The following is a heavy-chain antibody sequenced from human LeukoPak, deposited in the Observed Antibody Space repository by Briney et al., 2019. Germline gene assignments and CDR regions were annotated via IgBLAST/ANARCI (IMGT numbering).Heavy chain of an antibody. J-gene: IGHJ3*02. CDR2: ISGSGGST. CDR1: GFTFSSYA. CDR3: AKARITMIVVNAFDI. Sequence: GGSLRLSCAASGFTFSSYAMSWVRQAPGKGLEWVSAISGSGGSTYYADSVKGRFTISRDNSKNTLYLQMNTLRDEDTSVYYCAKARITMIVVNAFDIWGQGTMVTVSS. V-gene: IGHV3-23*01. D-gene: IGHD3-22*01.